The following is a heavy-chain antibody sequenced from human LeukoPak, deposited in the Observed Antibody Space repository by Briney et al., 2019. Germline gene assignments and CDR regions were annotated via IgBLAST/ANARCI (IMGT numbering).Heavy chain of an antibody. V-gene: IGHV3-30-3*01. CDR1: GFTFSSYA. Sequence: GGSLRLSCAASGFTFSSYAMRWVRQAPGKGLEWVAVISYDGSNKYYADSVKGRFTISRDNSKNTLYLQMNSLRAEDTAVYYCARDRVPSDIVVVPAKHYGMDVWGQGTTVTVSS. D-gene: IGHD2-2*01. CDR2: ISYDGSNK. J-gene: IGHJ6*02. CDR3: ARDRVPSDIVVVPAKHYGMDV.